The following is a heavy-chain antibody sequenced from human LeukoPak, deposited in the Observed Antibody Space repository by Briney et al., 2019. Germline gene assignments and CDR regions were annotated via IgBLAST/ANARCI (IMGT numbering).Heavy chain of an antibody. CDR3: ARRGQRLPNDAFDN. CDR1: GDSVSSNSGA. J-gene: IGHJ3*02. D-gene: IGHD6-25*01. V-gene: IGHV6-1*01. CDR2: TYYRSKWYN. Sequence: SQTLSLTCAISGDSVSSNSGAWNWIRQSPSRGLEWLGRTYYRSKWYNDYAVSVKSRITINPDTSKNQFSLQMNSVTPEDTAVYYCARRGQRLPNDAFDNWGQGTMVTVSS.